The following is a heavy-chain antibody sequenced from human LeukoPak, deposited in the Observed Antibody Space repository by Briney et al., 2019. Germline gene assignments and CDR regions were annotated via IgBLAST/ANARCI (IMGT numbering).Heavy chain of an antibody. CDR2: INHSGST. J-gene: IGHJ5*02. Sequence: SETLSLTCAVYGGSFSGYYWSWIRQPPGKGLEWIGEINHSGSTNYNPSLKSRVTISVDTSKNQFSLKLSSVTAADTAVYYCARGLSKGGSDIVVVPAATPYNWFDPWGQGTLVTVSS. CDR1: GGSFSGYY. D-gene: IGHD2-2*01. CDR3: ARGLSKGGSDIVVVPAATPYNWFDP. V-gene: IGHV4-34*01.